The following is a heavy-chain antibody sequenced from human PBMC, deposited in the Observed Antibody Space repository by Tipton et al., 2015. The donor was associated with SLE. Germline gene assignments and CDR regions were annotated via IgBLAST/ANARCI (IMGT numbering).Heavy chain of an antibody. V-gene: IGHV4-59*01. CDR3: AGILLWFGAYFDY. CDR2: IYYSGST. J-gene: IGHJ4*01. Sequence: GLVKPSETLSLTCTVSGGSISSYYWCWIRQPPGKGLEWIGYIYYSGSTNYNPSLKSRVTISVDTSKNQCSLKLSSVTAADTAVYYCAGILLWFGAYFDYCGQGTLVTVSS. CDR1: GGSISSYY. D-gene: IGHD3-10*01.